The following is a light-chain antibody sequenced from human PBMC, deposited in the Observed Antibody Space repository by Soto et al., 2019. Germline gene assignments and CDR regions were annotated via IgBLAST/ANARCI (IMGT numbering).Light chain of an antibody. CDR1: QSVSSS. V-gene: IGKV3-11*01. CDR2: DAS. Sequence: EIVLTQSPATLSLSPGEGATLSSRASQSVSSSLAWYQQKPGQAPRLLIYDASNRATGIPARFSGSGSGTDFTLTISSLEPEDFAVYYCQQRSNWPPITFGQGTRLEIK. CDR3: QQRSNWPPIT. J-gene: IGKJ5*01.